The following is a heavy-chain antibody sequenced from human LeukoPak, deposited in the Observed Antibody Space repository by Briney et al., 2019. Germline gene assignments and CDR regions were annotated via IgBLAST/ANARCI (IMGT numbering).Heavy chain of an antibody. CDR1: GGSISSSSYY. CDR2: IYYSGST. D-gene: IGHD5-12*01. CDR3: ARALDSGGLDY. V-gene: IGHV4-39*01. Sequence: SETLSLTCTVSGGSISSSSYYWGWIRQPPGKGLEWIGSIYYSGSTYYNPSLKSRVTISVDTSKNQFSLKLSSVTAADTAVYYCARALDSGGLDYWGQGTLVTVSS. J-gene: IGHJ4*02.